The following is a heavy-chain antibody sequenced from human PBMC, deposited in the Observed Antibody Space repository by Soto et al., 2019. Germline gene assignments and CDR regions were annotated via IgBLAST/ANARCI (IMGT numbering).Heavy chain of an antibody. CDR1: GFTFSNAW. J-gene: IGHJ6*02. CDR3: TTYYGSGSWYGMDV. V-gene: IGHV3-15*07. CDR2: IKSKTDGGTT. D-gene: IGHD3-10*01. Sequence: GGSLRLSCAASGFTFSNAWMNWVRQAPGKGLEWVGRIKSKTDGGTTDYAAPVKGRFTISRDDSKNTLYLQMNSLKTEDTAVYYCTTYYGSGSWYGMDVWGQGTTVTVSS.